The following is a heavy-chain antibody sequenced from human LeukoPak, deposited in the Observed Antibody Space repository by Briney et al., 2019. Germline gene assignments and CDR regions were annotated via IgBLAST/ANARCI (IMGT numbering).Heavy chain of an antibody. CDR1: GYTFTTYA. J-gene: IGHJ6*02. D-gene: IGHD6-19*01. Sequence: GASVKVSFKASGYTFTTYAMHWVRQAPGQRLEWMGWINAGNGNTKYSQKFQGRVTITRDTSASTAYMELSSLRSEDTAVYYCARGGYSSGWGYYYGMDVWGQGTTVTVSS. V-gene: IGHV1-3*01. CDR2: INAGNGNT. CDR3: ARGGYSSGWGYYYGMDV.